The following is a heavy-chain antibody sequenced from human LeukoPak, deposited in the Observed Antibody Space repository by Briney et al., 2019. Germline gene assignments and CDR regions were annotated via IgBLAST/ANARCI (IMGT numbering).Heavy chain of an antibody. CDR3: ARDYSSGWLFDL. Sequence: PGRSLRLSCAASGFTFSSYAMHWVRQAPGKGLEWVAVISYDGSNKYYADSVKGRFTISRDNSKNTLYLQMNSLRAEDTAVYYCARDYSSGWLFDLWGRGTLVTVSS. V-gene: IGHV3-30-3*01. CDR2: ISYDGSNK. D-gene: IGHD6-19*01. CDR1: GFTFSSYA. J-gene: IGHJ2*01.